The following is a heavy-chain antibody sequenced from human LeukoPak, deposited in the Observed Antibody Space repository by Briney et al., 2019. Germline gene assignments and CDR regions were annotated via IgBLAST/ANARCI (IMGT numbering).Heavy chain of an antibody. CDR1: GFTFSSYA. Sequence: GGSLRLSCAASGFTFSSYAMHWVRQAPGKGLEWVAVISYDGSNKYYADSVKSRFTISQDNSKNTLYLQMNSLRAEDTAVYYCARESPMITFGGVIGPFDYWGQGTLVTVSS. D-gene: IGHD3-16*02. CDR3: ARESPMITFGGVIGPFDY. J-gene: IGHJ4*02. CDR2: ISYDGSNK. V-gene: IGHV3-30*01.